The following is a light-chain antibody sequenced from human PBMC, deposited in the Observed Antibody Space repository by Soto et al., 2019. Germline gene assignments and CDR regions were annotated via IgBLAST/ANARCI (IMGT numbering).Light chain of an antibody. CDR3: SSYTSSSLYV. V-gene: IGLV2-14*01. CDR2: DVS. CDR1: SNNVGGYNY. J-gene: IGLJ1*01. Sequence: QYALTQPASVSGSPGQSITISCTGTSNNVGGYNYVTWYQQHPGKAPKLMIYDVSNRPSGVSNRFSGSKSGNTASLTISGLQAEDEADYYCSSYTSSSLYVFGTGTKLTVL.